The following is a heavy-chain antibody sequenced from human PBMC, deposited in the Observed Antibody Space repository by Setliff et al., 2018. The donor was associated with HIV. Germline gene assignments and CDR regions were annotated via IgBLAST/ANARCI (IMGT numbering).Heavy chain of an antibody. V-gene: IGHV4-59*12. D-gene: IGHD2-15*01. CDR1: GGSISNYY. J-gene: IGHJ1*01. CDR2: ISYSGST. Sequence: SETLSLTCSVSGGSISNYYWSWIRQPPGEGLEWIGYISYSGSTTYNPSLKSRVTISLDTSRNQFSLKVNSVTAADTAVYYCARDGRHDRNRWYVTHQYFKHWGQGTLVTVSS. CDR3: ARDGRHDRNRWYVTHQYFKH.